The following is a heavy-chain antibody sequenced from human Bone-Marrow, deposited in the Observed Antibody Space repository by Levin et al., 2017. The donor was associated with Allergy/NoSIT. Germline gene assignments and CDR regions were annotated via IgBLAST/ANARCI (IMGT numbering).Heavy chain of an antibody. CDR1: GFTLNNYA. V-gene: IGHV3-23*01. CDR2: ISAGGASV. D-gene: IGHD3-16*01. CDR3: ARHLGRNYYYVLDV. J-gene: IGHJ6*02. Sequence: GESLKISCAPSGFTLNNYAISWVRQAPGKGLEWVSIISAGGASVYYVDSVKGRFTVSRDNVKNTVSLQMDSLRGEDTALYYCARHLGRNYYYVLDVWGQGTTVTVSS.